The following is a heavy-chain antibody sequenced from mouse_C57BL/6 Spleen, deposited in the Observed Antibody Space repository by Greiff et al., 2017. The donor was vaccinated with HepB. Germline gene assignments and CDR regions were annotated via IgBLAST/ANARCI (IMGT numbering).Heavy chain of an antibody. CDR2: IRSKSNNYAT. CDR1: GFSFNTYA. CDR3: VRHDGYRYYAMDY. Sequence: DVMLVESGGGLVQPKGSLKLSCAASGFSFNTYAMNWVRQAPGKGLEWVARIRSKSNNYATYYADSVKDRFTISRDDSESMLYLQMNNLKTEDTAMYYCVRHDGYRYYAMDYWGQGTSVTVSS. V-gene: IGHV10-1*01. J-gene: IGHJ4*01. D-gene: IGHD2-3*01.